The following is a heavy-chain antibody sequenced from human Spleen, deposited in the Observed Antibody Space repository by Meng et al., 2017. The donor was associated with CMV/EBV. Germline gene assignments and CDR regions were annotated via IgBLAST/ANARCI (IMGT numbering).Heavy chain of an antibody. CDR3: ARGQSQWIQLPFDY. J-gene: IGHJ4*02. V-gene: IGHV4-34*01. D-gene: IGHD5-18*01. CDR2: INHSGST. Sequence: VQLQQWGAGLLKPSETLSLTCAVYGGSFSGYYWSWIRQPPGKGLEWIGEINHSGSTNYNPSLKRRVTISVDTSKNQFSLKLSSVTAADTAVYYCARGQSQWIQLPFDYWGQGTLVTVSS. CDR1: GGSFSGYY.